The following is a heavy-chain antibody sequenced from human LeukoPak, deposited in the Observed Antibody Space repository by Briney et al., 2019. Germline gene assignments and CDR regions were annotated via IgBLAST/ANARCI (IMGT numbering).Heavy chain of an antibody. J-gene: IGHJ4*02. CDR2: ISGSGGTP. Sequence: QSGGSLRLSCAASGFTFSTYAMNWVRQAPGKGLEWVSTISGSGGTPHYADSVKGRFTISRDNAKNSLYLQMHSLRAEDTAVYYCARGYYFDYWGQGTLVTVSS. CDR1: GFTFSTYA. V-gene: IGHV3-23*01. CDR3: ARGYYFDY.